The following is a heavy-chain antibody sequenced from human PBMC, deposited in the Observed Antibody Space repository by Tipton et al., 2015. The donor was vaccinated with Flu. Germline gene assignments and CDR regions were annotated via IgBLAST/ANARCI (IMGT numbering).Heavy chain of an antibody. J-gene: IGHJ6*02. Sequence: LRLSCTVSGGSISSSSYYWGWIRQPPGKGLEWIGSIYYSGSTYYNPSLKSRVTISVDTSKNQFSLKLSSVTAADTAVYYCSEGIAVAATPFYYYYGMGVWGQGPPVTVSS. CDR2: IYYSGST. D-gene: IGHD2-15*01. V-gene: IGHV4-39*01. CDR3: SEGIAVAATPFYYYYGMGV. CDR1: GGSISSSSYY.